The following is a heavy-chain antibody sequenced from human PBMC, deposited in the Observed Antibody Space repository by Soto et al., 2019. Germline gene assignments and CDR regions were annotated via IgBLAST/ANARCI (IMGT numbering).Heavy chain of an antibody. CDR1: GYTFTNYA. J-gene: IGHJ4*02. D-gene: IGHD3-22*01. V-gene: IGHV1-3*05. CDR3: ARDEGYSDSSGYYDY. Sequence: QVQLVQSGAEEKKPGASVKVSCKASGYTFTNYAIHWVRQAPGQRLEWMGWINAGNGNTRYSQKFQGRVTITWDTSASTAYMELSSLRSEDTALYYCARDEGYSDSSGYYDYWGQGTLVTVSS. CDR2: INAGNGNT.